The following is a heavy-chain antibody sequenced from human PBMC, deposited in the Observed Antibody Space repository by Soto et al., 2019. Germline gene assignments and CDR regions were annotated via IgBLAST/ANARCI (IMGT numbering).Heavy chain of an antibody. D-gene: IGHD3-10*01. Sequence: EVQLVESGGDLVQPGRSLRLSCAASGFNFDDYAMYWVRQAPGKGLEWVSGISWISDNIGYADSVKGRFTISRDNXXNXXXXXXXXXXXXXXXXXXXXXXXXXXSGSLSFDYWGQGTLVTVSS. CDR1: GFNFDDYA. CDR2: ISWISDNI. CDR3: XXXXXXXSGSLSFDY. V-gene: IGHV3-9*01. J-gene: IGHJ4*02.